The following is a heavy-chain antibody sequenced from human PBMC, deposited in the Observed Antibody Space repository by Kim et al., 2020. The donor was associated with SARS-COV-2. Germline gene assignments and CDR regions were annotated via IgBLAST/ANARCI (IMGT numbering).Heavy chain of an antibody. CDR3: AKVRDSSGSFPDY. Sequence: GGSLRLSCAASGFTFSNYAMSWVRQAPGKGLKWVSAVSGGGGSTYYADSVKGRFTISRDNSKNTLYLQMSSLRAEDTAVYYCAKVRDSSGSFPDYWGQGTLVTVSS. CDR1: GFTFSNYA. V-gene: IGHV3-23*01. J-gene: IGHJ4*02. D-gene: IGHD3-22*01. CDR2: VSGGGGST.